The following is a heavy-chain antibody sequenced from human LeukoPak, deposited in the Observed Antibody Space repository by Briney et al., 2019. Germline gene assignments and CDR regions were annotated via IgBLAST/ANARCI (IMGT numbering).Heavy chain of an antibody. CDR2: ISGSGGST. CDR3: AKWNSGYDYYFDY. Sequence: GGSLRLSCAASGFTFSSYAMSWVRQAPGKGLEWVSAISGSGGSTHYADSVKGRFTISRDNSKNTLYLQMNSLRAEDTAVYYCAKWNSGYDYYFDYWGQGTLVTVSS. D-gene: IGHD5-12*01. V-gene: IGHV3-23*01. CDR1: GFTFSSYA. J-gene: IGHJ4*02.